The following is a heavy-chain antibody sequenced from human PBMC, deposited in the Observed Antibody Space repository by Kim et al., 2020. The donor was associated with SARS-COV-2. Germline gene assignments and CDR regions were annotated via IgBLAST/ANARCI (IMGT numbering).Heavy chain of an antibody. J-gene: IGHJ6*02. CDR2: ISYDGSNK. Sequence: GGSLRLSCAASGFTFSSYGMHWVRQAPGKGLEWVAVISYDGSNKYYADSVKGRFTISRDNSKNTLYLQMNSLRAEDTAVYYCAKDRGPRGFGELYLGGFDYYYYYGMDVWGQGTTVTVSS. D-gene: IGHD3-10*01. V-gene: IGHV3-30*18. CDR1: GFTFSSYG. CDR3: AKDRGPRGFGELYLGGFDYYYYYGMDV.